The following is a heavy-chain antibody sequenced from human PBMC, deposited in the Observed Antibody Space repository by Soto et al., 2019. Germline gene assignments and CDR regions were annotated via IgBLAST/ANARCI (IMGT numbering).Heavy chain of an antibody. CDR2: MNPNSGNT. J-gene: IGHJ4*02. Sequence: ASVKVSCKASGYTFTSYDINWERQATGQGLEWMGWMNPNSGNTGYAQKFQGRVTMTRNTSISTAYMELSSLRSEDTAVYYCARGGRIAARRGNFDYWGQGTLVTVSS. D-gene: IGHD6-6*01. V-gene: IGHV1-8*01. CDR3: ARGGRIAARRGNFDY. CDR1: GYTFTSYD.